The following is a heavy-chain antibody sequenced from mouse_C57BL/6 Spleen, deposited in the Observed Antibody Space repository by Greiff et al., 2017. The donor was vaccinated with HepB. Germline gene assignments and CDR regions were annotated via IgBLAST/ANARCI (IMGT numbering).Heavy chain of an antibody. V-gene: IGHV1-54*01. CDR2: INPGSGGT. CDR1: GYSFTTYL. Sequence: QVQLKQSGAELVRPGTSVKVSCKASGYSFTTYLIEWVKQRPGQGLEWIGVINPGSGGTNYNEKFKGKATLTSDKSSSTAYMPLSSLTSEDSAVYFCAREEDYGRGDYWGQGTTLTVSS. D-gene: IGHD1-1*01. J-gene: IGHJ2*01. CDR3: AREEDYGRGDY.